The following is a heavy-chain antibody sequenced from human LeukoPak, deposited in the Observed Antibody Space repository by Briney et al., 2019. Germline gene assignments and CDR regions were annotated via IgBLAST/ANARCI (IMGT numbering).Heavy chain of an antibody. CDR2: ISAYNGNT. CDR1: GYTFTNYG. D-gene: IGHD2-2*01. V-gene: IGHV1-18*01. CDR3: AREGGVDCSSTSCYGY. Sequence: ASVKVSCKASGYTFTNYGFSWVRQAPGQGLEWMGWISAYNGNTNYAQKVQGRVTMTTDTSTSTAYMELRSLRSDDTAVYYCAREGGVDCSSTSCYGYWGQGTLVTVSS. J-gene: IGHJ4*02.